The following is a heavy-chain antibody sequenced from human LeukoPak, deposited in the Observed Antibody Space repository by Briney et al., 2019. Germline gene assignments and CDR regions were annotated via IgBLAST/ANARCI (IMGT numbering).Heavy chain of an antibody. V-gene: IGHV3-7*03. CDR1: GFTFSSYW. CDR3: ARRATYGDEACFDP. D-gene: IGHD4-17*01. CDR2: IKQDGSEK. J-gene: IGHJ5*02. Sequence: GGSLRLSCAASGFTFSSYWMSWVRQAPGKGLEWLANIKQDGSEKYYVASVKGRFTISRDNAKNSLYLQMNSLRAEDTAVYYCARRATYGDEACFDPWGQGTLVTVSS.